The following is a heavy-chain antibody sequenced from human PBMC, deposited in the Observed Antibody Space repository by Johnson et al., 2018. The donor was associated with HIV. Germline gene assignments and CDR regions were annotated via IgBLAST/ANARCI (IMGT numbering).Heavy chain of an antibody. Sequence: QVQLVESGGGVVQPGRSLRLSYVASGFTFSSYGIHWVRQAPGKGLEWVAIISYDGSNKYYADSGKGRFTISRDNSKNTLYLQMNSLRAEDTAVYYCAKVGATVITPRGEAFDIWGQGTMVTVSS. CDR1: GFTFSSYG. CDR2: ISYDGSNK. V-gene: IGHV3-30*18. D-gene: IGHD4-23*01. J-gene: IGHJ3*02. CDR3: AKVGATVITPRGEAFDI.